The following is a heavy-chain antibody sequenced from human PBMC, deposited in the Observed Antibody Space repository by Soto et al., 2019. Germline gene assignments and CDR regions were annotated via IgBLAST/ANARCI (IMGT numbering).Heavy chain of an antibody. V-gene: IGHV3-21*01. CDR2: ISSSSSYI. CDR3: ARGPRGYSYGFDY. D-gene: IGHD5-18*01. CDR1: GFTFSSYS. Sequence: GSLRLSCAASGFTFSSYSMDWVRQAPGKGLEWVSSISSSSSYIHYADSVKGRFTISRDNAKNSLYLQMNSLRAEDTAVYYCARGPRGYSYGFDYWGQGTLVTVSS. J-gene: IGHJ4*02.